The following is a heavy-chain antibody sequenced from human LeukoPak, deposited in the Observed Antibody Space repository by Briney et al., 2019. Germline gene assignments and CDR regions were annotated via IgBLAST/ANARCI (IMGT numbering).Heavy chain of an antibody. D-gene: IGHD5-24*01. CDR3: AREARWLQPYDY. J-gene: IGHJ4*02. Sequence: QPGGSLRLSCAASGFTFSSYAMHWVRQAPGKGLEWVAVISYDGSNKYYADSVKGRFTISRDNSKNTLYLQMNSLRAEDTAVYYCAREARWLQPYDYWGQGTLVTVSS. CDR1: GFTFSSYA. V-gene: IGHV3-30-3*01. CDR2: ISYDGSNK.